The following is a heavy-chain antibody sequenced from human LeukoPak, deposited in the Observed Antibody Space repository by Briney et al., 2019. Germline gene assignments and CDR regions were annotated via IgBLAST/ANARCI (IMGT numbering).Heavy chain of an antibody. D-gene: IGHD3-22*01. CDR2: ISSSSSYI. CDR1: GFTFSSYS. Sequence: TGGSLRLSCAASGFTFSSYSMNWVRQAPGKGLEWVSSISSSSSYIYYADSVKGRFTISRDNAKNSLYLQMNSLRAEDTAVYYCARAPYYYDSSGYYLLDYWGQGTLVTVSS. V-gene: IGHV3-21*01. CDR3: ARAPYYYDSSGYYLLDY. J-gene: IGHJ4*02.